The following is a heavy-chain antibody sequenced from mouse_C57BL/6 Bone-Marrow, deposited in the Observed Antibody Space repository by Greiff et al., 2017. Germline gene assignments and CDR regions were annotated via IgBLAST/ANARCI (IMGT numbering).Heavy chain of an antibody. J-gene: IGHJ2*01. Sequence: VQLQQSGADLARPGASLKLSCKASGYTFTSYGISWVKQTTGKSLEWIGAIYPRGGNTYYHDKFKGKVTLSADKSYSTAYMELRSLTSEDSAVYFCASDYYGRNYWGQGTTLTVSS. CDR1: GYTFTSYG. D-gene: IGHD1-1*01. CDR3: ASDYYGRNY. CDR2: IYPRGGNT. V-gene: IGHV1-81*01.